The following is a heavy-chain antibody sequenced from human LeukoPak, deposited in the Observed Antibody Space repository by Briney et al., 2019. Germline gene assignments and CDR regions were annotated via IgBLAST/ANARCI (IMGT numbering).Heavy chain of an antibody. J-gene: IGHJ4*02. CDR2: ISGSGGST. CDR3: AKSPKYSSSSTFDY. V-gene: IGHV3-23*01. D-gene: IGHD6-6*01. Sequence: GGSLRLSCAASGFTFSSYAMSLVRQAPGKGLEWVSAISGSGGSTYYADSVKGRFTISRDNSKNTLYLQMNSLRAEDTAVYYCAKSPKYSSSSTFDYWGQGTLVTVSS. CDR1: GFTFSSYA.